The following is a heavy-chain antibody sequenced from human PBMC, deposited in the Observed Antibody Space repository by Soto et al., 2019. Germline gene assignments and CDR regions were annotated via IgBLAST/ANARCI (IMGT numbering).Heavy chain of an antibody. V-gene: IGHV3-33*01. CDR1: GFTFSSYG. J-gene: IGHJ6*02. D-gene: IGHD1-1*01. Sequence: GGSLRLSCAASGFTFSSYGMHWVRQAPGKGLEWVAVIWYDGSNKYYADSVKGRFTISRDNSKNTLYLQMNSLRAEDTAVYYCARGYNWNDVDNGMDVWGQGTTVTVSS. CDR3: ARGYNWNDVDNGMDV. CDR2: IWYDGSNK.